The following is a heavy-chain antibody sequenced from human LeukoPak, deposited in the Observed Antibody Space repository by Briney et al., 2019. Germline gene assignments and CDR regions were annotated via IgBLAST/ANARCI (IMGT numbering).Heavy chain of an antibody. D-gene: IGHD1-26*01. J-gene: IGHJ4*02. V-gene: IGHV3-21*01. Sequence: GGSLRLSCAASGFTFNSFSMNWVRQAPGKGLEWVSSISSSSSYKYYAGSVKGRFTISRDNAKKSLYLQMNSLRAEDTAVYYCGRAVGGNVFDYWGQGTQVTVAS. CDR3: GRAVGGNVFDY. CDR2: ISSSSSYK. CDR1: GFTFNSFS.